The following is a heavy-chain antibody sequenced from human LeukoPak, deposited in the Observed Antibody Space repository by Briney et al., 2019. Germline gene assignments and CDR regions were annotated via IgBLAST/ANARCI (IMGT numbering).Heavy chain of an antibody. J-gene: IGHJ1*01. CDR2: IKSDGGT. D-gene: IGHD3-22*01. Sequence: GGSLRLSCAASGFTFSRYGMHWVRRAPGKGLVWVARIKSDGGTNYADSVKGRFTISRDNAKNTVSLQMNSLRAEDTGVYYCARAPSDIGGYYPEYFRHWGQGTRVTVSS. CDR1: GFTFSRYG. CDR3: ARAPSDIGGYYPEYFRH. V-gene: IGHV3-74*01.